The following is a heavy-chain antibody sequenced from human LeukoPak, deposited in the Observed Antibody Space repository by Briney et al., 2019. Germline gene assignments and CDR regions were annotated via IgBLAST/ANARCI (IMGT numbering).Heavy chain of an antibody. J-gene: IGHJ4*02. Sequence: GGSLRLSCAASGFTFSSYGMHWVRQAPGKGLEWVAVTWYDGSNKYYADSVKGRFTISRDNSKNTLYLQMNSLRAEDTAVYYCAKGGKWDVTPFDYWGQGTLVTVSS. CDR2: TWYDGSNK. CDR3: AKGGKWDVTPFDY. CDR1: GFTFSSYG. V-gene: IGHV3-33*06. D-gene: IGHD1-26*01.